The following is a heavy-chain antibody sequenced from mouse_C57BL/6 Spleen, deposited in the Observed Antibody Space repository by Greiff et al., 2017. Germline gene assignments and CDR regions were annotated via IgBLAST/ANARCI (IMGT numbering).Heavy chain of an antibody. J-gene: IGHJ3*01. CDR3: VRSGLGQAWFAY. V-gene: IGHV1-52*01. Sequence: VQLQQPGAELVRPGSSVKLSCKASGYTFTSYWMHWVKQRPIQGLEWIGNIDPSDSETHYNQKFKDKATLTVDKSSSTAYMQLSTLTSEDSAVYYCVRSGLGQAWFAYWGQGTLVTVSA. CDR1: GYTFTSYW. CDR2: IDPSDSET. D-gene: IGHD4-1*01.